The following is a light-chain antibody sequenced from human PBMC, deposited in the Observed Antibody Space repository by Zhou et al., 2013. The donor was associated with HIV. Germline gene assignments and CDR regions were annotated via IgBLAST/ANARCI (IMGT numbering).Light chain of an antibody. Sequence: EIVLTQSPATLSLSPGERATPSCRASQSVNSYLAWYQQKPGQAPRLLIHDASNRATAIPARFSGSGSGTDYTLTISSLEPEDFAVYYCQQRNAWPITFGQGTRLEIK. CDR1: QSVNSY. V-gene: IGKV3-11*01. CDR2: DAS. CDR3: QQRNAWPIT. J-gene: IGKJ5*01.